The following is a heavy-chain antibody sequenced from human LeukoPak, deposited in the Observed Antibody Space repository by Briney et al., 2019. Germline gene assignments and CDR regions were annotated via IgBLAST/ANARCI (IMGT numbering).Heavy chain of an antibody. D-gene: IGHD2-15*01. V-gene: IGHV1-2*02. Sequence: GASVKVSCKASGYAFTGHYIHWVRQAPGQGLEWLGWINSNSGDTKYEEKFQGRVTMTRDTPITTVYMDLTRLTSDDAAVYYCARVGLGKDTAFDIWGQGTMVTVSS. CDR2: INSNSGDT. CDR3: ARVGLGKDTAFDI. J-gene: IGHJ3*02. CDR1: GYAFTGHY.